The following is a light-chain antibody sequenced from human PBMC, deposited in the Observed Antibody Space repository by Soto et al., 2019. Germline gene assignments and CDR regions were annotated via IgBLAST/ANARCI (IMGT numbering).Light chain of an antibody. J-gene: IGLJ1*01. V-gene: IGLV2-23*02. CDR2: EVS. CDR1: SCDVGSYNL. Sequence: QSALTQPASVSGSPGQSITISCTGTSCDVGSYNLVSWYQQHPGKAPKLMIYEVSKRPSGVSNRFSGSKSGNTASLTISGLQAEDEADYYCCSYAGSSTFFGTGTKVTVL. CDR3: CSYAGSSTF.